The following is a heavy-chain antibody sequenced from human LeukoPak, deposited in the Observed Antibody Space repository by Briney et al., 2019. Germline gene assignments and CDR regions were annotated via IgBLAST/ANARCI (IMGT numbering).Heavy chain of an antibody. D-gene: IGHD3-9*01. CDR1: GFTFSSYA. V-gene: IGHV3-7*01. CDR2: IKEDGSAK. CDR3: ARDKNLLATTGTLFDN. Sequence: GGSLRLSCAASGFTFSSYAMHWVRQAPGKGLEWVANIKEDGSAKFYVDSVKGRFTISRDNAKNSLYLQLDSLRAEDTAVYYCARDKNLLATTGTLFDNWGQGTLVTVSS. J-gene: IGHJ4*02.